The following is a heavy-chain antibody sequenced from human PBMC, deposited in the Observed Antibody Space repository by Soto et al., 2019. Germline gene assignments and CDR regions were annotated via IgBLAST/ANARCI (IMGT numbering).Heavy chain of an antibody. CDR2: IWYDGSKK. V-gene: IGHV3-33*08. CDR3: ARATSTGYYGMDV. CDR1: GFTFSSYA. Sequence: GGSLRLSCAASGFTFSSYAMNCVRQAPGQGLGWGAVIWYDGSKKYYADSVKGRFTISRDNSKNTLYLQMNSLRAEDTAVYYCARATSTGYYGMDVWGQGTTVTVSS. J-gene: IGHJ6*02. D-gene: IGHD4-17*01.